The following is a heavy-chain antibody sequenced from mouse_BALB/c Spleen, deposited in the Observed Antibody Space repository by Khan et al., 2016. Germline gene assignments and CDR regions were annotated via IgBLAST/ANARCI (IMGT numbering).Heavy chain of an antibody. V-gene: IGHV9-3*02. Sequence: QIQLVQSGPELKKPGETVKISCKASGYTFTNYGMNWVKQAPGKGLKWMGWINTNTGEPTYAEEFKGRFAFSLETSASTAYLPINNLKNEDTATYFYAEDNYGGNWFAYWGQGTLVTVSA. D-gene: IGHD1-3*01. CDR3: AEDNYGGNWFAY. CDR2: INTNTGEP. J-gene: IGHJ3*01. CDR1: GYTFTNYG.